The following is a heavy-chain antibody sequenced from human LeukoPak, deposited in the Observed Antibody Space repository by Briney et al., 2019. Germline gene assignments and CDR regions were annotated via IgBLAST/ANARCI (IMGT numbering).Heavy chain of an antibody. Sequence: GGSLRLSCAASGFTVSSNYMSWVRQAPGKGLEWVSLISSGGSTYYADSVKGRFTISRDNSKNTLYLQMFSLRADDTAVYYCARAEYDSSLGFAYWGQGTLVTVSS. J-gene: IGHJ4*02. V-gene: IGHV3-53*01. CDR3: ARAEYDSSLGFAY. CDR1: GFTVSSNY. D-gene: IGHD3-22*01. CDR2: ISSGGST.